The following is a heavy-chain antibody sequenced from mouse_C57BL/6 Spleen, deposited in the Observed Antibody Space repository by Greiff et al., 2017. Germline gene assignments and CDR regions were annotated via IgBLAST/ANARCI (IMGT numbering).Heavy chain of an antibody. CDR1: GYTFTEYT. D-gene: IGHD1-1*01. J-gene: IGHJ2*01. CDR3: ARHEGDYYGSSYYFDY. CDR2: FYPGSGSI. V-gene: IGHV1-62-2*01. Sequence: QVQLQQSGAELVKPGASVKLSCKASGYTFTEYTIHWVKQRSGQGLEWIGWFYPGSGSIKYNEKFKDKDTLTADKSSSTVYMELSRLTSEDSAVYFCARHEGDYYGSSYYFDYWGQGTTLTVSS.